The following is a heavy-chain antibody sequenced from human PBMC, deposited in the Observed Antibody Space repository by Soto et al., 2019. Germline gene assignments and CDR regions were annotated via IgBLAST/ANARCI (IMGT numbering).Heavy chain of an antibody. CDR2: IYYSGST. CDR1: GGSISSYY. D-gene: IGHD4-17*01. J-gene: IGHJ4*02. V-gene: IGHV4-59*01. CDR3: ARLCYGDSTWDY. Sequence: SETLSLTCTVSGGSISSYYWSWIRQPPGKGLEWIGYIYYSGSTNYNPSLKSRVTISVDTSKNQFSLKLSSVTAADTAVYYCARLCYGDSTWDYWGQGTLVTVSS.